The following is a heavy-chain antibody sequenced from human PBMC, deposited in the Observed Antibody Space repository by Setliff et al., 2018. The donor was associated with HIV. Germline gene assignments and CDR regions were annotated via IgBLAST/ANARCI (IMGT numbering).Heavy chain of an antibody. V-gene: IGHV5-51*04. CDR2: VNPGDSST. D-gene: IGHD5-12*01. CDR3: ATRLLGYSGYGY. CDR1: GYSFTSYY. J-gene: IGHJ4*02. Sequence: GESLKISCKGSGYSFTSYYIAWVRQMPGKGPEWMGSVNPGDSSTKYNPSLQGQVTMSADKLINTAYLQWSSLKASDTAMYYCATRLLGYSGYGYWGQGTLVTVSS.